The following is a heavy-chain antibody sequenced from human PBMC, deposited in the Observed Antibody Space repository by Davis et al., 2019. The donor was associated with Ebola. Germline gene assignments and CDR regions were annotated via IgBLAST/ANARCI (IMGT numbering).Heavy chain of an antibody. Sequence: PGGSLRLSCAASGFTFSGSAMHWVRQASGKGLEWVGRIRSKANSYATAYAASVKGRFTISRDDSKNTAYLQMNSLKTEDTAVYYCTRPGYSSGRDYWGQGTLVTVSS. V-gene: IGHV3-73*01. CDR2: IRSKANSYAT. D-gene: IGHD6-19*01. CDR1: GFTFSGSA. J-gene: IGHJ4*02. CDR3: TRPGYSSGRDY.